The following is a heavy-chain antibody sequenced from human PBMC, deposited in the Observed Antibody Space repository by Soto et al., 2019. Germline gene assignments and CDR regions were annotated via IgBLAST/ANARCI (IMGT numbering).Heavy chain of an antibody. V-gene: IGHV1-18*01. CDR1: GYTFTSYG. CDR3: ARGAIRITMIVVVIPHFDY. D-gene: IGHD3-22*01. J-gene: IGHJ4*02. CDR2: ISAYNGNT. Sequence: QVQLVQSGAEVKTPGASVKVSCKASGYTFTSYGISWVRQAPGQGLEWMGWISAYNGNTNYAQKLQGRVTMTTDTSTSTAYMELRSLRSDDTAVYYCARGAIRITMIVVVIPHFDYWGQGTLVTVSS.